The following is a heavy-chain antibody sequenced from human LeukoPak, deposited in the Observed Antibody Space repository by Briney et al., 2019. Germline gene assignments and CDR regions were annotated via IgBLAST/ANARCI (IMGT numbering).Heavy chain of an antibody. Sequence: GESLEISCQGSGYSFTDYWIGWVRQLPGKGLEWMGIIYPGDSDTKYSPSFQGQVTMSADKSSSTAYLEWSSLKASDTAMYYCAIRYSGSYNDYWGQGTLVTVSS. V-gene: IGHV5-51*01. CDR1: GYSFTDYW. CDR2: IYPGDSDT. CDR3: AIRYSGSYNDY. J-gene: IGHJ4*02. D-gene: IGHD1-26*01.